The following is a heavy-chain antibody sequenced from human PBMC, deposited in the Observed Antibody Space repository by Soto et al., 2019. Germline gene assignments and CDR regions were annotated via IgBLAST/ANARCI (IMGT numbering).Heavy chain of an antibody. D-gene: IGHD2-15*01. CDR2: ISGSGGST. CDR3: AKDAEDIVVVVAATGIAFDI. Sequence: GGSLRLSCAASGFTFSSYAMSWVRQAPGKGLEWVSAISGSGGSTYYADSVKGRFTISRDNSKNTLYLQMNSLRAEDTAVYYSAKDAEDIVVVVAATGIAFDIWGQGTMVTVS. V-gene: IGHV3-23*01. J-gene: IGHJ3*02. CDR1: GFTFSSYA.